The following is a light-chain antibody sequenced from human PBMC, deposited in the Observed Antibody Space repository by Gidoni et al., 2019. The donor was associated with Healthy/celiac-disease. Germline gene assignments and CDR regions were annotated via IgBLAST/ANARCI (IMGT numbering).Light chain of an antibody. V-gene: IGKV3-20*01. CDR3: QQYGSSPLCS. Sequence: EIVFTQSPGTLSLSPGERATRSCRASQSVSSSYLAWYQQKPGQAPRLLIDGASSRATGIPDRFSGSGSGTDFTLTISRLEPEDFAVYYCQQYGSSPLCSFGQGTKLEIK. J-gene: IGKJ2*04. CDR1: QSVSSSY. CDR2: GAS.